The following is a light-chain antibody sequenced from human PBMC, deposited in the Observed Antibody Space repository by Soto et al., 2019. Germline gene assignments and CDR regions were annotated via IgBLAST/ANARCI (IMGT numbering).Light chain of an antibody. CDR1: QNVASY. V-gene: IGKV1-39*01. J-gene: IGKJ4*01. Sequence: DIQMTQSPSSLSASVGDKVTITCRASQNVASYLNWYQQKLGTAPKVLIYATSTLKTGVPSRFSGSGSGTEFILTITSLQPEDVATYYCQQTYNTPLTFGGGTKVDIK. CDR2: ATS. CDR3: QQTYNTPLT.